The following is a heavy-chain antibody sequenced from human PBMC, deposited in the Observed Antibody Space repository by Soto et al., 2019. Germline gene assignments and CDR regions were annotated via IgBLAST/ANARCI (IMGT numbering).Heavy chain of an antibody. CDR3: AKDGYSGYVPNWFDP. CDR2: ISGSGGST. CDR1: GFTFSSYA. D-gene: IGHD5-12*01. V-gene: IGHV3-23*01. J-gene: IGHJ5*02. Sequence: GGSLRLSCAASGFTFSSYAMSWVRQAPGKGLEWVSAISGSGGSTYYADSVKGRFTISRDNSKNTLYLQMNSLRAEDTAVYYCAKDGYSGYVPNWFDPWGQGTLVTVSS.